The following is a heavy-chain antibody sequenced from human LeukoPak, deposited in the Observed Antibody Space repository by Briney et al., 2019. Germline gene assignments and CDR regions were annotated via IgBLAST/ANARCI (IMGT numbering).Heavy chain of an antibody. D-gene: IGHD3-3*01. CDR3: ARARSFGVVRFYGLNV. V-gene: IGHV4-34*01. J-gene: IGHJ6*02. Sequence: SETLSLTCSVHTGSFSGYSWSWIRQFPGKRLEWIADINHNGNVNYNPSLESRVTISVDMSKNQFSLKLTSVTAADTAVYYCARARSFGVVRFYGLNVWGQGTTVTVSS. CDR1: TGSFSGYS. CDR2: INHNGNV.